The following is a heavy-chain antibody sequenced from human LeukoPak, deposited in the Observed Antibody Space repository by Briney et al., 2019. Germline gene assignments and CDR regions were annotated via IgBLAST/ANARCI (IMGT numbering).Heavy chain of an antibody. Sequence: SETLSLTCAVYGGSFSGYYWSWIRQPPGKGLEWIGEINHRGSTNYNPSLKSRVTISVDTSKNQFSLKLSSVTAADTAVYYCARRGYYYGSGSYYRPPHFDYWGQGTLVTVSS. V-gene: IGHV4-34*01. CDR3: ARRGYYYGSGSYYRPPHFDY. D-gene: IGHD3-10*01. CDR1: GGSFSGYY. CDR2: INHRGST. J-gene: IGHJ4*02.